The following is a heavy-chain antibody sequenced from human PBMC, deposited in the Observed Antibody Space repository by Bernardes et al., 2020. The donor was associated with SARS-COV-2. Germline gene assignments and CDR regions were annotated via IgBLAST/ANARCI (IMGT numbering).Heavy chain of an antibody. CDR2: ISSSSSYI. CDR1: GFTFSTYS. CDR3: ARHYSASGLDYNYGMDV. D-gene: IGHD3-10*01. Sequence: GGSLRLSCAASGFTFSTYSMNWVRQTPGKGLEWVSAISSSSSYIYYADSVKGRFSISRDDARNSLYLQLNSLRAEDTAVYYCARHYSASGLDYNYGMDVWGQGTTVTVSS. V-gene: IGHV3-21*01. J-gene: IGHJ6*02.